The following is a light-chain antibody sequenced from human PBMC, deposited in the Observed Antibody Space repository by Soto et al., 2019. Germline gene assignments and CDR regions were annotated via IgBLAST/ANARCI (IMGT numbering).Light chain of an antibody. V-gene: IGKV3-15*01. Sequence: EIVMTQSPATLSVSPGERATLSCRASQSVSSNLAWYQQKPGQAPRLLIYGASTSATGIPARFSGSGSGTEFTLTISSLQSEDFAVDYCQQYNNWPQTLGQGTKLEIK. CDR3: QQYNNWPQT. J-gene: IGKJ2*01. CDR2: GAS. CDR1: QSVSSN.